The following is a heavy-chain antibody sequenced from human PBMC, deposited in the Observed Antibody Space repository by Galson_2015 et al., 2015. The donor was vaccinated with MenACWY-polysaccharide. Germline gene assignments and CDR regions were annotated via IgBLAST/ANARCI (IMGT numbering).Heavy chain of an antibody. CDR1: GYTFIRNA. D-gene: IGHD6-19*01. V-gene: IGHV1-3*04. Sequence: SVKVSCKATGYTFIRNAMHWVRQAPGQALEWMGWITTASGNTRYSQNFQGRVTITRDTSASTAYMELSSLGSEDTAVYYCAREASSGGGVFETRGQGTMVTVSS. CDR3: AREASSGGGVFET. J-gene: IGHJ3*01. CDR2: ITTASGNT.